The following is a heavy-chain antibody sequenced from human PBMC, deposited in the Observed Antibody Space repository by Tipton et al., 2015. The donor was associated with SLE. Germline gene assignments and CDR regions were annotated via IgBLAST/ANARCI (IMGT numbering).Heavy chain of an antibody. CDR2: IYHTGST. Sequence: TLSLTCTVSGGPLNHGGYYWSWIRQHPGKGLEWIGYIYHTGSTYYNPSLESRLTISIDTSKNQFSLRLTSMTPADTALYYCARARRTTSSHFDYWGQGTLVTVSS. D-gene: IGHD1-14*01. J-gene: IGHJ4*02. V-gene: IGHV4-31*03. CDR1: GGPLNHGGYY. CDR3: ARARRTTSSHFDY.